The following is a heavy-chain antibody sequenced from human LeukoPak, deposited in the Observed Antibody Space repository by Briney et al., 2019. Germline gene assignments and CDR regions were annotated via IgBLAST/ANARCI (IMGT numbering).Heavy chain of an antibody. D-gene: IGHD6-19*01. J-gene: IGHJ5*02. CDR1: GDSVSSDSAS. V-gene: IGHV6-1*01. Sequence: QTLSLTCAISGDSVSSDSASWNWIRQSPSRGLEWLGRTYYRSKWYNDYAISVKSRITINPDTSKNQFSLQLNSVSPEDTAMYWCAREGVAGDNWFDPWGQGTLVTVSS. CDR3: AREGVAGDNWFDP. CDR2: TYYRSKWYN.